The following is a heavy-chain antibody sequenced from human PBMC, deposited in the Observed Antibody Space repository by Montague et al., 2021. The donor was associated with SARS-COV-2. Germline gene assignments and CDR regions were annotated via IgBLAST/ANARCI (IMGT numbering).Heavy chain of an antibody. Sequence: SETLSLTCTVSGGSISSSSYYWGWIRQPPGKGLEWIGGMDYSGSTYYNPSLKSRVTISVDTSKNQFSLKLSSVTAADTAVYYCARQGDQLLLEYWFDPWGQGTLVTVSP. D-gene: IGHD2-2*01. CDR3: ARQGDQLLLEYWFDP. CDR2: MDYSGST. V-gene: IGHV4-39*01. CDR1: GGSISSSSYY. J-gene: IGHJ5*02.